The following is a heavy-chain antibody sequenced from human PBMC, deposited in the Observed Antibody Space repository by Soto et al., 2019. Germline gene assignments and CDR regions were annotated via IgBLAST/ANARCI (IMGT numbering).Heavy chain of an antibody. D-gene: IGHD3-3*01. Sequence: GGSLRLSCAASGFTFDDYSMNWVRQAPGKGLEWVSSISSTSTHMYYADSVKGRFTISRDNAKNSLYLQMNSLRAEDTAVYYCASSTYYDYWSGYFRGSYYFDYWGQGTLVTVSS. CDR1: GFTFDDYS. V-gene: IGHV3-21*01. CDR2: ISSTSTHM. CDR3: ASSTYYDYWSGYFRGSYYFDY. J-gene: IGHJ4*02.